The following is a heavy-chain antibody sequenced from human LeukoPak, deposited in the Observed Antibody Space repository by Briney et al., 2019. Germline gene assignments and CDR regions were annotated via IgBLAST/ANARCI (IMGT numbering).Heavy chain of an antibody. CDR2: IYYSGST. V-gene: IGHV4-31*03. CDR3: ARVDPPGRYFDL. D-gene: IGHD3-9*01. Sequence: SETLSLTCTVSGGSISSGGYYWSWIRQHPGKGLEWIGYIYYSGSTYYNPSLKSRVTISVDTSKNQFSLKLSSVTAADTAVYYCARVDPPGRYFDLWGRGTLVTVSS. J-gene: IGHJ2*01. CDR1: GGSISSGGYY.